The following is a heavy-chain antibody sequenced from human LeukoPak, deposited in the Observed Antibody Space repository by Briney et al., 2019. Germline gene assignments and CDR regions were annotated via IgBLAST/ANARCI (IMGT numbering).Heavy chain of an antibody. CDR2: ISSSSSYI. V-gene: IGHV3-21*04. D-gene: IGHD6-13*01. J-gene: IGHJ4*02. CDR3: AKDPRIAVAGTPYYFDC. CDR1: GFTFSSYS. Sequence: GGSLRLSCAASGFTFSSYSMNWVRQAPGKGLEWVSSISSSSSYIYYADSVKGRFTISRDDSKNTLYLQMNSLRAEDTALYYCAKDPRIAVAGTPYYFDCWGQGTLVTVSS.